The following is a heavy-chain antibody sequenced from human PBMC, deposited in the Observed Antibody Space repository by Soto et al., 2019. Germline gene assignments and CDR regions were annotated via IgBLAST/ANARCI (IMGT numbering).Heavy chain of an antibody. CDR1: GGSVTNSSYY. J-gene: IGHJ4*02. V-gene: IGHV4-39*01. CDR3: VSQRTTVPTQAYFDY. Sequence: SETLSLTCTVSGGSVTNSSYYWGWIRQSPGKGLEWIGSVYYRGRSYSKSSVKSRGTISVDTSKNRFSLSLNYVSASDTAVYFCVSQRTTVPTQAYFDYWGPGALVTVSS. CDR2: VYYRGRS. D-gene: IGHD4-17*01.